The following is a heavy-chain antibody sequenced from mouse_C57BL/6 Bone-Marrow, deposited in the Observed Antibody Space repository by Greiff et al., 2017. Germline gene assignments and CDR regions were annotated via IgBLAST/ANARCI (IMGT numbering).Heavy chain of an antibody. V-gene: IGHV3-6*01. CDR1: GYSITSGYY. CDR2: ISYDGSN. D-gene: IGHD1-1*01. J-gene: IGHJ1*03. Sequence: ESGPGLVKPSQSLSLTCSVTGYSITSGYYWNWIRQFPGNKLEWMGYISYDGSNNYNPSLKNRISITRDTSKNQFFLKLNSVTTEDTATYYCARDRAYYYGSTRYFDVWGTGTTVTVSS. CDR3: ARDRAYYYGSTRYFDV.